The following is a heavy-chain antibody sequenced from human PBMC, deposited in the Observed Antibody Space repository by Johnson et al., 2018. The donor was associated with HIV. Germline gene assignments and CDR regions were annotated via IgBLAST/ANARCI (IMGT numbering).Heavy chain of an antibody. D-gene: IGHD2-21*01. Sequence: VQLVESGGGLVQPGGSLRLSCAASGFTFSDYYMSWIRQAPGKGLEWVGRIKSKTDGGTTDYAAPVKGRFTISRDDSKNTLYLQMNRLKTEDSAVYYCTTAVLLIWGQGTMVTVSS. CDR1: GFTFSDYY. CDR3: TTAVLLI. CDR2: IKSKTDGGTT. J-gene: IGHJ3*02. V-gene: IGHV3-15*01.